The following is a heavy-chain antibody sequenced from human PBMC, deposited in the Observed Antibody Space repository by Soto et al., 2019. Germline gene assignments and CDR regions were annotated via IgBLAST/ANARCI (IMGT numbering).Heavy chain of an antibody. CDR1: GGSLRIYA. CDR2: IIPLLGKT. Sequence: SVKVSCKASGGSLRIYAVSWVRQAPGQGLEWMGGIIPLLGKTHYTRKFQGRLTITADESTTTAYMELRNLRSDDTAVYFCARDVGASGSYYTDYWGQGTLVTASS. J-gene: IGHJ4*02. V-gene: IGHV1-69*13. D-gene: IGHD3-10*01. CDR3: ARDVGASGSYYTDY.